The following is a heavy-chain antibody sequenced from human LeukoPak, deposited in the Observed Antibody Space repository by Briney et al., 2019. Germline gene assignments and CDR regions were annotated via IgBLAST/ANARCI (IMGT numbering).Heavy chain of an antibody. V-gene: IGHV3-48*03. CDR2: ISSSGTTI. Sequence: GGSLRLSCVASGFTFSSYEMNWVRQAPGKGLEWVSYISSSGTTIYYADSVKGRFTIFRDNAKNSLYLQMNSLRAEDTAVYYCARGSTYYYGMDVWGQGTTVTLSS. J-gene: IGHJ6*02. CDR3: ARGSTYYYGMDV. CDR1: GFTFSSYE.